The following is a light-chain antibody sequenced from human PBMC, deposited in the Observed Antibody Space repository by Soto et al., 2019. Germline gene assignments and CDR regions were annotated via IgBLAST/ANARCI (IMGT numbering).Light chain of an antibody. CDR1: QTISSW. J-gene: IGKJ1*01. CDR3: QHYNSYSEA. Sequence: DIQMTQSPSTLSASVGDRVSFACRASQTISSWLAWYQQKPGKAPKLLIYKASTLKSGVPSRFSGSGSGTEFTLTISSLQPDDFATSYCQHYNSYSEAFGQGTKVDIK. V-gene: IGKV1-5*03. CDR2: KAS.